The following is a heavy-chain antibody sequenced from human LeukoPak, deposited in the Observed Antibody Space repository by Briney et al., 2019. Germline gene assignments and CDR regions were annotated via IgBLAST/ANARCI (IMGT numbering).Heavy chain of an antibody. CDR1: GGSISSGGYY. CDR2: IYYSGST. J-gene: IGHJ6*02. Sequence: SETLSLTCTVSGGSISSGGYYWSWIRQHPGKGLEWIGYIYYSGSTYYNPSLKSRVTISVDTSKNQFSLKPSSVTAADTAVYYCARAQEDSGYPYYYYYYGMDVWGQGTTVTVSS. D-gene: IGHD3-22*01. CDR3: ARAQEDSGYPYYYYYYGMDV. V-gene: IGHV4-31*03.